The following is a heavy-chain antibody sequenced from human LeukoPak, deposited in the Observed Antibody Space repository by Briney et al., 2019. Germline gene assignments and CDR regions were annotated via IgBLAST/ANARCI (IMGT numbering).Heavy chain of an antibody. Sequence: GGSLRLSCVVSGISLSNYAMTWVRQAPGKGLEWVSYISERGGSKTYADSVKGRFSISRDTSLNPLYLQTNHLRAEDTAVYFCAKRGVVIRGLLVIGYHQEAYHYDFWGQGVLVTVSS. V-gene: IGHV3-23*01. D-gene: IGHD3-10*01. J-gene: IGHJ4*02. CDR3: AKRGVVIRGLLVIGYHQEAYHYDF. CDR2: ISERGGSK. CDR1: GISLSNYA.